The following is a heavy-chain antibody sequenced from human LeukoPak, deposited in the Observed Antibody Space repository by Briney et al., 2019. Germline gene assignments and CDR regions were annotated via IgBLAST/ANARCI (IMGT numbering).Heavy chain of an antibody. CDR1: GFTFDDYG. J-gene: IGHJ4*02. V-gene: IGHV3-20*04. Sequence: PGGSLRLLRAASGFTFDDYGMGWVRQAPGKGLEWVSGINWKGGTTGYAASVKGRFTISRDNAKKSLYLQMNSLRAEDTALYYCAGDLVVAATGFVYWGQGTLVTVSS. CDR3: AGDLVVAATGFVY. D-gene: IGHD5-12*01. CDR2: INWKGGTT.